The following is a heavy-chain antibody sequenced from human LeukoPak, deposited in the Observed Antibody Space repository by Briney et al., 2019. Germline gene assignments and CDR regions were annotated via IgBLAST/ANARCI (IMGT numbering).Heavy chain of an antibody. V-gene: IGHV3-9*01. Sequence: GGSLRPSCAASGFTFDDYAMHWVRQAPGKGLEWVSGISWNSGSIGYADSVKGRFTISRDNAKNSLYLQMNSLRAEDTALYYCAKDTSSGWYASGKATPWGQGTLVTVSS. CDR1: GFTFDDYA. J-gene: IGHJ5*02. D-gene: IGHD6-19*01. CDR3: AKDTSSGWYASGKATP. CDR2: ISWNSGSI.